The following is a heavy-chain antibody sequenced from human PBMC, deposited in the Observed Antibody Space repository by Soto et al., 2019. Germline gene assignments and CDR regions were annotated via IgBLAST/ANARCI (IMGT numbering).Heavy chain of an antibody. J-gene: IGHJ4*02. CDR3: AHRGPKESLFDF. CDR1: GFSLSAGGVG. Sequence: QITLKESGPTLVKPTQTLTLTCTFSGFSLSAGGVGVGWIRQPPGKALECPALIYWDDDKRYRPSLKSRHTITKHTSKNQVDLTMTNLDPMDTATYSCAHRGPKESLFDFWGQGTLVTVSS. CDR2: IYWDDDK. V-gene: IGHV2-5*02.